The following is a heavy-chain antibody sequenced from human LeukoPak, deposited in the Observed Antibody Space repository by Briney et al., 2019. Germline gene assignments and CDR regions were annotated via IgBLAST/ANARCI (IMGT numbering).Heavy chain of an antibody. D-gene: IGHD3-9*01. J-gene: IGHJ4*02. V-gene: IGHV3-23*01. Sequence: GGSLRLSSAASGFTFSSYAKSWVRQAPGKGLEWVSAISGSGGSTYYADSVKGRFTISRDNSKNTLYLQMNSLRAEDTAVYYCAKAMETYYDILTGHKPLDYWGQGTLVTVSS. CDR2: ISGSGGST. CDR1: GFTFSSYA. CDR3: AKAMETYYDILTGHKPLDY.